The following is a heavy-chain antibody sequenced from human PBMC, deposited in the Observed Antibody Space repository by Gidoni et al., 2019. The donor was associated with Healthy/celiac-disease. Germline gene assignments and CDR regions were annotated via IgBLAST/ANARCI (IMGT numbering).Heavy chain of an antibody. Sequence: QVQMQESGPGLVKPSETLSLTCTVSGVSISSYYWSWIRHNLGKGLEWLGYIYYSGSNNYNPAFTSQVTIAVDTSKNQFSLKLSSVAAADRAVYVCARGGVFRLLWDYWGQGTLVTVSS. V-gene: IGHV4-59*01. D-gene: IGHD3-3*01. CDR3: ARGGVFRLLWDY. CDR2: IYYSGSN. CDR1: GVSISSYY. J-gene: IGHJ4*02.